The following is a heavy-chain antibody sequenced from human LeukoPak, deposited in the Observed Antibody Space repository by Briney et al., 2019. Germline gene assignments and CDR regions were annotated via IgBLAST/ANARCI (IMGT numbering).Heavy chain of an antibody. CDR1: GGSFSGYY. D-gene: IGHD3-10*01. V-gene: IGHV4-34*01. J-gene: IGHJ4*02. CDR2: INHSGST. Sequence: SETLSLTCAVYGGSFSGYYWSWIRQPPGKGLEWIGEINHSGSTNYNPSLKSRVTISVDTSKNQLSLKLSSVTAADTAVYYCARAPMVRGVTPNPYYFDYWGQGTLVTVSS. CDR3: ARAPMVRGVTPNPYYFDY.